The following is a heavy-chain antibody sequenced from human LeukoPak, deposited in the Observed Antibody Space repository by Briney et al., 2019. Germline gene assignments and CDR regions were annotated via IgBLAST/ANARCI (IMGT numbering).Heavy chain of an antibody. Sequence: GGSLRLSCAASGFTFSNYWMSWVRQAPGKGPEGVANIKQDESKTYYVDSVKGRFTISRDNAKNSLFLQMNSLRAEDTAVYYCARDASLYCAGDTCYWAFDHWGQGTLVTVSS. D-gene: IGHD2-21*02. J-gene: IGHJ4*02. CDR2: IKQDESKT. V-gene: IGHV3-7*01. CDR3: ARDASLYCAGDTCYWAFDH. CDR1: GFTFSNYW.